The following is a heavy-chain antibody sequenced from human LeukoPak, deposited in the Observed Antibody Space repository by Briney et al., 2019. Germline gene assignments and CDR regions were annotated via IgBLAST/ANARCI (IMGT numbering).Heavy chain of an antibody. J-gene: IGHJ4*02. CDR3: AKDGSSSWFLCFDY. V-gene: IGHV3-23*01. Sequence: GGSLRLSCAASGFTFSSYAMSWVRQAPGKGLEWVSAISGSGGSTYYADSVKGRFTISRDNSKNSLYLQMSSLRAEDTAVYYCAKDGSSSWFLCFDYWGQGTLVTVSS. D-gene: IGHD6-13*01. CDR1: GFTFSSYA. CDR2: ISGSGGST.